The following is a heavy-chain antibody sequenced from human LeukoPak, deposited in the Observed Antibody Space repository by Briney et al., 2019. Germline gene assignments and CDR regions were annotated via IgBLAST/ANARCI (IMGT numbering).Heavy chain of an antibody. V-gene: IGHV4-39*01. J-gene: IGHJ4*02. CDR3: ARLASYITSYGYYFDY. Sequence: SETLSLTCTVSDGSINSGTYYWGWIRQPPGKGLECIGIIYYSGSTYYNPSLKSRVTVSVDTSKNQVSLKLSSVTAADTAVYYCARLASYITSYGYYFDYWGQGTLVTVPS. CDR2: IYYSGST. D-gene: IGHD5-18*01. CDR1: DGSINSGTYY.